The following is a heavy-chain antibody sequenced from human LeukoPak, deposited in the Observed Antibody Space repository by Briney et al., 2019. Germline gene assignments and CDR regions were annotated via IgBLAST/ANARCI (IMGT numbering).Heavy chain of an antibody. J-gene: IGHJ6*02. D-gene: IGHD6-13*01. CDR1: GFTFNSYA. V-gene: IGHV3-23*01. CDR3: AKGIAAAGLYYYYGMDV. Sequence: GGSLRLSCAASGFTFNSYAMSWVRQAPGKGLEWVSAISGSGGSTYYADSVKGRFTISRDNSKNTLYLQMNSLRAEDTAVYYCAKGIAAAGLYYYYGMDVWGQGTTVTVSS. CDR2: ISGSGGST.